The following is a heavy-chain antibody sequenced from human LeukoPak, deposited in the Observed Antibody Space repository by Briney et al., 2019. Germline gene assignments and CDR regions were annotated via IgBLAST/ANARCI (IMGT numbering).Heavy chain of an antibody. Sequence: ASVKVSCKASGYTFTSYGISWVRQAPGQGLEWMGWISAYNGNTNYAQKLQGRVTMTTDTSTSTAYMELRSLRSDDTAVYYRARDPSNIWGEGYYFDYWGQGTLVTVSS. CDR2: ISAYNGNT. CDR3: ARDPSNIWGEGYYFDY. V-gene: IGHV1-18*01. J-gene: IGHJ4*02. D-gene: IGHD3-16*01. CDR1: GYTFTSYG.